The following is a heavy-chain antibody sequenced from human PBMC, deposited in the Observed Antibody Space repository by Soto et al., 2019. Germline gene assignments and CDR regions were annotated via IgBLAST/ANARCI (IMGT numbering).Heavy chain of an antibody. CDR1: GFTFSSYW. J-gene: IGHJ2*01. Sequence: EVQLVESGGGLVQPGGSLRLSCAASGFTFSSYWMSWVRQAPGKGLEWVANIKQDGSEKYYVDSVKGRFTISRDNAKNSLYLQMNSLRAEDTAVYYCARDGRSSGWYKLNWYFDLWGRGTLVTVSS. D-gene: IGHD6-19*01. CDR3: ARDGRSSGWYKLNWYFDL. CDR2: IKQDGSEK. V-gene: IGHV3-7*03.